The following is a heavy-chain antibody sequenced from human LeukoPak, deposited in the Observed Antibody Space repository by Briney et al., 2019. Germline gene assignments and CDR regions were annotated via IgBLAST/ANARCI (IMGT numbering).Heavy chain of an antibody. CDR1: GGSISSYY. D-gene: IGHD3-16*01. CDR3: ARSEEFGGYFDY. V-gene: IGHV4-59*01. J-gene: IGHJ4*02. Sequence: SETLSLTCTVSGGSISSYYWGWIRQPPGKGLERIGYIYYSGSTNYNPSLKSRVTISVDTSKNQFSLKLGSVTAADAAVYYCARSEEFGGYFDYWGQGTLVTVSS. CDR2: IYYSGST.